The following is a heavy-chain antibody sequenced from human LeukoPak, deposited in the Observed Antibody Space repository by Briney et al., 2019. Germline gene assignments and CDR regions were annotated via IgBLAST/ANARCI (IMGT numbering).Heavy chain of an antibody. V-gene: IGHV4-38-2*02. CDR3: ARAYSNDWFDP. CDR2: IYYSGST. D-gene: IGHD4-11*01. CDR1: GYSISSGYY. J-gene: IGHJ5*02. Sequence: PSETLSLTCTVSGYSISSGYYWGWIRQPPGKGLEWIGSIYYSGSTYYNPSLKSRVTISVDTSKNQFSLKLSSVTAADTAVYYCARAYSNDWFDPWGQGTLVTVSS.